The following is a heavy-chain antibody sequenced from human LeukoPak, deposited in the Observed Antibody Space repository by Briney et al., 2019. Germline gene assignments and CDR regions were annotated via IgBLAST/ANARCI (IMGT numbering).Heavy chain of an antibody. J-gene: IGHJ4*01. D-gene: IGHD2-8*01. CDR3: AKEQRIRHCSEGVCMEGYYFDY. CDR1: GFPFNMFG. Sequence: GGSLRLSCTGSGFPFNMFGIHWVRQAPGQGLDWVSGLSRGGGSTNYADSVKGRFTISRDYSKNMVFLQMNSLRPEDTAVYYCAKEQRIRHCSEGVCMEGYYFDYWGHGSLVTVSS. V-gene: IGHV3-23*01. CDR2: LSRGGGST.